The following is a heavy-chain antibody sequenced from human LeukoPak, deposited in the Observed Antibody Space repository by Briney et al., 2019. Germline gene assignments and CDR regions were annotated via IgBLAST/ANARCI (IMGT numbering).Heavy chain of an antibody. CDR3: ARDYDTSGSYFDFFDY. V-gene: IGHV3-30-3*01. D-gene: IGHD3-22*01. CDR1: GFTFSSYA. Sequence: GGSLRLSCAASGFTFSSYAMSWVRQAPGKGLEWVAVISYDGSKRYYADSVKGRFTISRDNSKNAFLQMNSLRAEDTAVYYCARDYDTSGSYFDFFDYWGQGTLVTVSS. CDR2: ISYDGSKR. J-gene: IGHJ4*02.